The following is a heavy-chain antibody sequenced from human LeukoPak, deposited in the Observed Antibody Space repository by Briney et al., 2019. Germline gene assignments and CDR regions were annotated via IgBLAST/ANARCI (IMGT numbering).Heavy chain of an antibody. CDR1: GGSISSGHYW. V-gene: IGHV4-39*01. J-gene: IGHJ4*02. D-gene: IGHD5-12*01. CDR3: ARGARWLRSPFDY. CDR2: MYYSGNT. Sequence: SETLSLTCTVSGGSISSGHYWWGWIRQPPGKGLDWIGSMYYSGNTHYNPSLQSRVTVSVDTSKNQFSLKLTSVTAADTAVYYCARGARWLRSPFDYWGQGTLVTVSS.